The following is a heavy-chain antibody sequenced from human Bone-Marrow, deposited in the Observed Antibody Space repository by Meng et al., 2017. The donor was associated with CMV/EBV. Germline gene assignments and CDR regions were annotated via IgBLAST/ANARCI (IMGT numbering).Heavy chain of an antibody. D-gene: IGHD3/OR15-3a*01. CDR3: ARWIFGLAVGNFAMDV. CDR2: MRPILGRT. CDR1: GGSFSV. J-gene: IGHJ6*02. V-gene: IGHV1-69*10. Sequence: SVKVSCKASGGSFSVSWVRQAPGQGLEWMGGMRPILGRTDYAQKFQGRVTISADESTSTAYMEVSNLRADDTAVYYCARWIFGLAVGNFAMDVWGQGPTVTVSS.